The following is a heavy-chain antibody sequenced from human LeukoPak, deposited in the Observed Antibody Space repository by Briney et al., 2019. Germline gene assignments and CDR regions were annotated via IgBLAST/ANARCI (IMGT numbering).Heavy chain of an antibody. D-gene: IGHD1-26*01. CDR3: ARDGGQWELLPHQHDV. V-gene: IGHV3-48*01. Sequence: GGSLRLSCAASGFTFSSYSMNWVRQAPGKGLEWVSYISSSSSTIYYADSVKGRFTISRDNAKNSLYLQMNSLRAEDTAVYYCARDGGQWELLPHQHDVWGQGTTVTVSS. J-gene: IGHJ6*02. CDR1: GFTFSSYS. CDR2: ISSSSSTI.